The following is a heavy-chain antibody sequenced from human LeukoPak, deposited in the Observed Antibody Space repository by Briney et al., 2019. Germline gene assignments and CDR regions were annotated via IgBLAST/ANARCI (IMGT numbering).Heavy chain of an antibody. CDR1: GSAFSRSW. D-gene: IGHD1-26*01. Sequence: GGSLRLSCAASGSAFSRSWIHWVRQAPGKGLGWGSHINNDATRTTYADSVRGGFTISRDNAKNTVSLQMNSLRAEDTAVYYCASDGAYAMAVWGQGTTVTVSS. CDR3: ASDGAYAMAV. V-gene: IGHV3-74*01. J-gene: IGHJ6*02. CDR2: INNDATRT.